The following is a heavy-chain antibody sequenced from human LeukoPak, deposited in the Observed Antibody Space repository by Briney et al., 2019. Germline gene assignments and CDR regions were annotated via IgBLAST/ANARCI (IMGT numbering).Heavy chain of an antibody. J-gene: IGHJ4*02. V-gene: IGHV3-7*01. CDR1: GFTLSTYW. D-gene: IGHD1-26*01. CDR3: ARDVVGSLDY. CDR2: IKGDESAR. Sequence: QSGGSLRLSCAASGFTLSTYWMAWVRQSPGKGLEWVANIKGDESARHQADSVKGRFTISRDNTQTSVYLQMSSLRGEDTAVYYCARDVVGSLDYWGQGTLVTVSS.